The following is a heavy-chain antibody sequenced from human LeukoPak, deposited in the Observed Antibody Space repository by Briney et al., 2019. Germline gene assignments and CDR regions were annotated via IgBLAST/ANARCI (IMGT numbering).Heavy chain of an antibody. CDR1: GGTFSSYA. CDR3: ASWFGENDALDI. CDR2: IIPILGIA. J-gene: IGHJ3*02. D-gene: IGHD3-10*01. V-gene: IGHV1-69*04. Sequence: ASVKVSCKASGGTFSSYAISWVRQAPGQGLEWMGRIIPILGIANYAQKFQGRVTITADTSTSTVYMELKRLRSEDTAVYYCASWFGENDALDIWGQGTMVTVSS.